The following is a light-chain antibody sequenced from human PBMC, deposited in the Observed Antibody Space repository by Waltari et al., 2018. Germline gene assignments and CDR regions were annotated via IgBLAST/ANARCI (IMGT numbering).Light chain of an antibody. CDR1: QSIVVW. J-gene: IGKJ1*01. CDR3: LQYNSYPWT. Sequence: DIQLTLSPSTLSASVGDRVTITCRASQSIVVWLAWYQQKPGKAPRLLIYKASYLESGVPSRFSGSASGTAFTLTISSLQADDFATYYCLQYNSYPWTFGQGTTVEIK. V-gene: IGKV1-5*03. CDR2: KAS.